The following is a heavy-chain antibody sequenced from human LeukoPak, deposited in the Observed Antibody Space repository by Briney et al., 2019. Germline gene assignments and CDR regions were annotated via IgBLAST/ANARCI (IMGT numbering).Heavy chain of an antibody. J-gene: IGHJ4*02. CDR3: ARVKSDTAVDDY. V-gene: IGHV3-48*01. Sequence: GGSLRLSCATSGFSFTDYPMNWVRQAPGKGLEWISNIRTTAEGAKYAYYADSVKGRVTISRDDGKNTLYLHMNSLRAEDTAVYYCARVKSDTAVDDYWGQGTLVTVSS. D-gene: IGHD5-18*01. CDR2: IRTTAEGAKYA. CDR1: GFSFTDYP.